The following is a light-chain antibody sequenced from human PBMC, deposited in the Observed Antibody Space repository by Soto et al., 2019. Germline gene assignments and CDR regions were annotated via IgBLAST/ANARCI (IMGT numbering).Light chain of an antibody. Sequence: DIQLTQSPSFLSASVGDRVTITCRASQDINTYLAWYQQKPGKAPKLLIFAASTLQNGVPSRFGGSGSGTEFPDTITSLQPKEFATYYCQQRKSHPLNFGQGTRQQIK. CDR1: QDINTY. V-gene: IGKV1-9*01. J-gene: IGKJ5*01. CDR3: QQRKSHPLN. CDR2: AAS.